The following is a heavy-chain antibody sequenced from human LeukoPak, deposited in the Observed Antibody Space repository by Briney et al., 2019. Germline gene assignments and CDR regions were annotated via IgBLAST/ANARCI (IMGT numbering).Heavy chain of an antibody. CDR3: VTDPSGNYFYFDY. Sequence: GSLRLSCSASGFTFSSFAMFWVRQAPGKGLEYVSGISSDGGRTNYADSVKARFTISRDNSKVTLYLQMTSLRPEDTAIYYCVTDPSGNYFYFDYWGQGTLVTVSS. CDR1: GFTFSSFA. CDR2: ISSDGGRT. V-gene: IGHV3-64D*09. J-gene: IGHJ4*02. D-gene: IGHD1-26*01.